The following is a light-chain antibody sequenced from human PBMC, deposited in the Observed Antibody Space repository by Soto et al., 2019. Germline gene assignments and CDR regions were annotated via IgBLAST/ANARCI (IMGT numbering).Light chain of an antibody. V-gene: IGKV1-13*02. Sequence: IQLTQSPSSLSASVGDRVTITCRASQGISSALAWYQQKPGKAPKLLIYDTSTLESGVPSRLSGSGSGTDFTLTISSLQPEDFATYYCQQFNFSPITFGQGTRLEIK. CDR3: QQFNFSPIT. CDR2: DTS. CDR1: QGISSA. J-gene: IGKJ5*01.